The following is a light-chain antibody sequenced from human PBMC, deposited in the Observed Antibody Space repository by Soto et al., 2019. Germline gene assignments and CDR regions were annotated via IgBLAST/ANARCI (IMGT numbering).Light chain of an antibody. V-gene: IGLV2-14*01. CDR1: SSDVGASNY. CDR2: DVN. Sequence: QSVLTQPASVSGSPGQSITISCTGTSSDVGASNYVSWYQQHPAKAPKLIISDVNYRPSGVSNRFSGSKSGNTASLTISGLQVEDEADYYCSSYTSSSTYVVGTGTKVTVL. J-gene: IGLJ1*01. CDR3: SSYTSSSTYV.